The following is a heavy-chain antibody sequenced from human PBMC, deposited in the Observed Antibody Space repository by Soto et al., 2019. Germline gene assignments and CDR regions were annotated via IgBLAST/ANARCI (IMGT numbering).Heavy chain of an antibody. CDR2: IYHSGST. Sequence: QVQLQESGPGLVKPSGTLSLTCAVSGGSIRSSNWWSWARQPPGKGLEWIGEIYHSGSTNYNPSLKSRGTISVDKSKNQFSLKLSSVTAADTAVYYCAWGLRFLEWNGMDVWGQGTTVTVSS. D-gene: IGHD3-3*01. CDR1: GGSIRSSNW. CDR3: AWGLRFLEWNGMDV. V-gene: IGHV4-4*02. J-gene: IGHJ6*02.